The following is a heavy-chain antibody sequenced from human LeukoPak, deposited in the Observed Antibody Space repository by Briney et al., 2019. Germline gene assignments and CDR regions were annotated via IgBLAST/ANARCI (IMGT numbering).Heavy chain of an antibody. V-gene: IGHV4-38-2*02. Sequence: SETLSLTCTVSGYSISSGYYWGWIRQPPGKGLEWIGSIYHSGSTYYNPSLKSRATISVDTSKNQFSLKLSSVTAADTAVYYCARDLLTASGDYWGQGTLVTVSS. D-gene: IGHD4/OR15-4a*01. J-gene: IGHJ4*02. CDR3: ARDLLTASGDY. CDR2: IYHSGST. CDR1: GYSISSGYY.